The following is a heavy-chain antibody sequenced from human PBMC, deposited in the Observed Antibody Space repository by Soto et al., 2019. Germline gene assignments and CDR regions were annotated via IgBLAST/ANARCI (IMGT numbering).Heavy chain of an antibody. J-gene: IGHJ5*02. Sequence: SETLSLTCAVYGGSFSGDSWSWIRQPPGKGLELSGEINHSGSTNYNPSPKSRVTISVDTSKNQFSLKLSSVTAADTAVYYCAKRSSWFSWFDPWGQGTLVTVSS. CDR3: AKRSSWFSWFDP. CDR2: INHSGST. V-gene: IGHV4-34*01. D-gene: IGHD6-13*01. CDR1: GGSFSGDS.